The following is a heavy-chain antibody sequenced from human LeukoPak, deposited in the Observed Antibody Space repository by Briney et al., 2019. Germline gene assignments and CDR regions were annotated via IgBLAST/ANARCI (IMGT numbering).Heavy chain of an antibody. D-gene: IGHD2-15*01. V-gene: IGHV3-23*01. CDR3: AKSQCSGGSCYLDAFDI. CDR2: ISGCCGST. Sequence: GGSLRLSCAASGFTFSSCAMSWVRQAPGKGLEWVSAISGCCGSTHYADSVKGRSTISRDNSTNTLYLQMTSLRAEDTAVYSCAKSQCSGGSCYLDAFDIWGQGTMVTVSS. J-gene: IGHJ3*02. CDR1: GFTFSSCA.